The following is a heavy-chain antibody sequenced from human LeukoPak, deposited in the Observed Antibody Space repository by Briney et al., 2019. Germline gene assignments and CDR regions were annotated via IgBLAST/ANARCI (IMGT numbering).Heavy chain of an antibody. Sequence: SVKVSCKASGGTFSSYAISWVRQAPGQGLEWMGGIIPIFGTANYAQTFQGRVTITADKSTSTAYMELSSLRSEDTAVYYCARDWSLMAYYYYMDVWGKGTTVTVSS. CDR1: GGTFSSYA. D-gene: IGHD3-10*01. J-gene: IGHJ6*03. CDR3: ARDWSLMAYYYYMDV. CDR2: IIPIFGTA. V-gene: IGHV1-69*06.